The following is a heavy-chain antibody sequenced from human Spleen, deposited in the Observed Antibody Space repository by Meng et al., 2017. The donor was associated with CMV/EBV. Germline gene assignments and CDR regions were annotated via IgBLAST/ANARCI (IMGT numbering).Heavy chain of an antibody. Sequence: ASVKVSCKASGYTFTAYYIHWVQQAPGQGLEWMGWINPDNGGTNFAQKFQGRVTMTRDTSTSTAYMELRSLRSDDTAVYYCARDGVSSGSYYYWGQGTLVTVSS. V-gene: IGHV1-2*02. CDR3: ARDGVSSGSYYY. D-gene: IGHD3-10*01. CDR2: INPDNGGT. CDR1: GYTFTAYY. J-gene: IGHJ4*02.